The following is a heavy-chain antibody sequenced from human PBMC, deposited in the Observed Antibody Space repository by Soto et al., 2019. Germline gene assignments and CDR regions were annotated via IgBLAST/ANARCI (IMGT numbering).Heavy chain of an antibody. CDR3: ARGLGPNYYDSSAPSY. CDR1: GYTFTSYD. D-gene: IGHD3-22*01. J-gene: IGHJ4*02. Sequence: QVQLVQSGAEVKKPGASVKVSCKASGYTFTSYDINWVRQATGQGLEWMGWMNPNSGNTGYAQKFQGRVTMTRNTSISTAYMELSRIRSEDTAVSYCARGLGPNYYDSSAPSYWGQGTLVTVSS. CDR2: MNPNSGNT. V-gene: IGHV1-8*01.